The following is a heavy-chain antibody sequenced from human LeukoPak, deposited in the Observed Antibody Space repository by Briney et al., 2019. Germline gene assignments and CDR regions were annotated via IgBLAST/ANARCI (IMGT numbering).Heavy chain of an antibody. CDR3: ARTHSSSLIWFDP. CDR1: DDSISAYY. CDR2: ISYSGSA. Sequence: PPETLSLTCTVSDDSISAYYWSWIRQPPGKGLEWIGYISYSGSANYNPSLKSRVTISLDTSKNQFSLKLTSVTTADTAVFYCARTHSSSLIWFDPWGQGTLVIVSS. V-gene: IGHV4-59*01. D-gene: IGHD6-13*01. J-gene: IGHJ5*02.